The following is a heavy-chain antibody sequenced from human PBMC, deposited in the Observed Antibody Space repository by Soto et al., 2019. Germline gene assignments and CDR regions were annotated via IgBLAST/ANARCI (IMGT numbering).Heavy chain of an antibody. V-gene: IGHV5-51*01. Sequence: GESLKISCKASGFTFSSYSLGWVRHMPGKGLQWMGNIFSSDSSAKYSPSFVGQVTISVDRSINTAYLQWSSLKASDTAIYYCARSGRGITIFAPPYYGMDVWGQGTTVTVSS. J-gene: IGHJ6*02. CDR3: ARSGRGITIFAPPYYGMDV. CDR1: GFTFSSYS. CDR2: IFSSDSSA. D-gene: IGHD3-3*01.